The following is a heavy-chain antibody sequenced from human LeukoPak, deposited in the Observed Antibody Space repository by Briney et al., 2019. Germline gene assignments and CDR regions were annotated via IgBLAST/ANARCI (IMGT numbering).Heavy chain of an antibody. CDR3: ARASLSPEYSSSSTVFDY. D-gene: IGHD6-6*01. V-gene: IGHV1-8*03. Sequence: ASVTVSCKASGYTFTRYDINWVRQATGQGLEWMGWMNPNSGNTGYAQKFQGRVTLTRNTSVSTVDMELSSLRSEDTAVYYCARASLSPEYSSSSTVFDYWGQATLVTVSS. CDR2: MNPNSGNT. J-gene: IGHJ4*02. CDR1: GYTFTRYD.